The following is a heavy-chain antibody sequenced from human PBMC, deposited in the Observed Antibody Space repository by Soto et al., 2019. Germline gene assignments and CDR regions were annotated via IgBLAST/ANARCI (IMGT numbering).Heavy chain of an antibody. J-gene: IGHJ6*02. CDR2: IKSKTDGGTT. CDR1: GFTFSNAW. CDR3: TTSIYGSGSYALVYYGMDV. D-gene: IGHD3-10*01. Sequence: GGSLRLSCAASGFTFSNAWMSWVRQAPGKGLEWVGRIKSKTDGGTTDYAAPVKGRFTISRDDSKNTLYLQMNSLKTEDTAVYYCTTSIYGSGSYALVYYGMDVWGQGTTVTVSS. V-gene: IGHV3-15*01.